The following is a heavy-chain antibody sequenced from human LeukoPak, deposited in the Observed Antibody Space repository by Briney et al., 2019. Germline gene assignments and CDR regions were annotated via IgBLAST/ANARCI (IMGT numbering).Heavy chain of an antibody. CDR3: ARGSYYYDSSGLGYYFDY. D-gene: IGHD3-22*01. J-gene: IGHJ4*02. CDR2: IYYSGST. CDR1: GGSISSYY. Sequence: SETLSLTCTVSGGSISSYYWSWLRQPPGKGLEWMGYIYYSGSTNYNPSLKSRVTISVDTSKNQFSLKLSSVTAADTAVYYCARGSYYYDSSGLGYYFDYWGEGTLVTVSS. V-gene: IGHV4-59*01.